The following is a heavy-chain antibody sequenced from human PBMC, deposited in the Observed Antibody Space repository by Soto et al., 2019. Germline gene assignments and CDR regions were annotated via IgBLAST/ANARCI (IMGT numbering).Heavy chain of an antibody. CDR2: INSDGSST. CDR3: ARVPNKGAGYYYMDV. CDR1: GFTFSSYW. Sequence: GESLKISCAASGFTFSSYWMHWVRQAPGKGLVWVSRINSDGSSTSYADSVKARFTISGENAKNTLYLQMNSLRAEDTAGYYWARVPNKGAGYYYMDVWGKGTTVTVSS. J-gene: IGHJ6*03. V-gene: IGHV3-74*01.